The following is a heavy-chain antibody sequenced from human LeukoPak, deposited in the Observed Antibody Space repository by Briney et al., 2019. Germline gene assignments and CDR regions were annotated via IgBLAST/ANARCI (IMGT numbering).Heavy chain of an antibody. CDR1: GFTLSSFG. Sequence: QTGGSLRLSCAASGFTLSSFGMHWVRQAPGKGLEWVAVISYDGSNKYYADSVKGRFTISRDNSKNTLYLQMNSLRAEDTAVYYCARDYDYYDTNWFDPWGQGTLVTVSS. CDR2: ISYDGSNK. V-gene: IGHV3-30*03. CDR3: ARDYDYYDTNWFDP. J-gene: IGHJ5*02. D-gene: IGHD3-22*01.